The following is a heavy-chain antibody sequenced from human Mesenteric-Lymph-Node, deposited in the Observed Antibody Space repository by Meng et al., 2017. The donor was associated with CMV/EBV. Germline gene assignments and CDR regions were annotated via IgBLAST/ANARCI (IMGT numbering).Heavy chain of an antibody. Sequence: GESLKISCAASGFSFSRYGMHWVRQAPGKGLEWVTFIRHDGSDKSYSDSVKGRFTISRDNSKNTLYLQMNSLRAEDTAIYYCAKDVAQKWEQLQWNDYWGQGTLVTVSS. D-gene: IGHD1-26*01. J-gene: IGHJ4*02. CDR2: IRHDGSDK. V-gene: IGHV3-30*02. CDR1: GFSFSRYG. CDR3: AKDVAQKWEQLQWNDY.